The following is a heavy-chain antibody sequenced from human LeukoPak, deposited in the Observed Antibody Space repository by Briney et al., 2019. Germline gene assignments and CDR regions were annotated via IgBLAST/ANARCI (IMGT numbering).Heavy chain of an antibody. CDR3: ARDWTIAAPSEDYYYMDV. D-gene: IGHD6-13*01. Sequence: GASVKVSCKASGYTFTSYGISWVRQAPGQGLEWMGWISAYNGNTNYAQKLQGRVTMTTDTSTSTAYMELRSLRSDDTAVYYCARDWTIAAPSEDYYYMDVWGKGTTVTVSS. J-gene: IGHJ6*03. CDR1: GYTFTSYG. V-gene: IGHV1-18*01. CDR2: ISAYNGNT.